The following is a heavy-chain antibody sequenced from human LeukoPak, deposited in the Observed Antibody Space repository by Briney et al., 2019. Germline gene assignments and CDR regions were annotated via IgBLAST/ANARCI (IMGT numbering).Heavy chain of an antibody. Sequence: GGSLRLSCAASGFTFSSYGMSWVRQAPGKGLEWVSAISGSGGSTYYADSVKGRFTISRDNSKNTLYLQMNSLRAEDTAVYYCAKDLFGGYGRSVWGQGTLVTVSS. V-gene: IGHV3-23*01. CDR2: ISGSGGST. D-gene: IGHD5-12*01. J-gene: IGHJ4*02. CDR3: AKDLFGGYGRSV. CDR1: GFTFSSYG.